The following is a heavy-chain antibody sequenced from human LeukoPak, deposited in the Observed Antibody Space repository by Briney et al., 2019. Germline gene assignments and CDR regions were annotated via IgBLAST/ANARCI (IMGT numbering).Heavy chain of an antibody. V-gene: IGHV3-23*01. J-gene: IGHJ4*02. CDR2: IVASGGDT. Sequence: PGGSLRLSCTASEFTFGDYAMSWVRQAPGKGLEWVSGIVASGGDTFYADSVKGRFTISRDNSKNTLYLQMNSLRAEDTAVYYCASRNWYIDYWGQGTLVTVSS. CDR3: ASRNWYIDY. CDR1: EFTFGDYA. D-gene: IGHD1-14*01.